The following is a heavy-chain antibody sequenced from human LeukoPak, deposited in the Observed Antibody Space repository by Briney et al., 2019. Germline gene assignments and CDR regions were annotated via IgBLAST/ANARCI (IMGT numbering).Heavy chain of an antibody. CDR3: TRHRSGGSQDDAFDI. CDR1: EFTFSKYW. CDR2: IKQDGSKK. Sequence: QPGGSLRLSCAASEFTFSKYWMSWVRQAPGKGLEWVADIKQDGSKKYYVDSVKGRFTISRQNAKNSLFLQMNSLRAEDTAVYYCTRHRSGGSQDDAFDIWGQGTMVTVSS. J-gene: IGHJ3*02. D-gene: IGHD2-15*01. V-gene: IGHV3-7*01.